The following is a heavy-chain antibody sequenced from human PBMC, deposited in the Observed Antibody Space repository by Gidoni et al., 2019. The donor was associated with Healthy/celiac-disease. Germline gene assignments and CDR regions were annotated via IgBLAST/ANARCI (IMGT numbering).Heavy chain of an antibody. CDR3: ARVEYYDYVWGSYRPSGYFDY. CDR1: GGSISSSSYY. Sequence: QLQLQESGPGLVKPSETLSLTCTVSGGSISSSSYYWGWIRQPPGKGLEWIGSIYYSGSTYYNPSLKSRVTISVDTSKNQFSLKLSSVTAADTAVYYCARVEYYDYVWGSYRPSGYFDYWGQGTLVTVSS. J-gene: IGHJ4*02. V-gene: IGHV4-39*07. CDR2: IYYSGST. D-gene: IGHD3-16*02.